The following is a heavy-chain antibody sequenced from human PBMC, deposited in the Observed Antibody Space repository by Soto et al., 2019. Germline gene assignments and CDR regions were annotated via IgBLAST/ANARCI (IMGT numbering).Heavy chain of an antibody. V-gene: IGHV1-69*06. J-gene: IGHJ5*02. CDR2: IIPIFGTT. CDR3: ARYRTDSGYYTNWLDP. D-gene: IGHD3-22*01. Sequence: SVKVSCKASGGTFGSDAITWVRQTPGQGLEWVGRIIPIFGTTNYAQNLQGRVTISADKSTLTSYMELHSLTSDDTALYYCARYRTDSGYYTNWLDPWGQGTQVTVSS. CDR1: GGTFGSDA.